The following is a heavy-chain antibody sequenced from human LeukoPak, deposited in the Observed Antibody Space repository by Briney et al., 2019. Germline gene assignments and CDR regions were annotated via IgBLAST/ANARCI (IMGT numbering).Heavy chain of an antibody. Sequence: GGSLRLSCAASGFTFSSYSMNWVRQAPGKGLEWVSSISASSNYIYYADSLKGRFTISRDNAKNSLYPQMNSLRAEDTAVYFCARGAGIAGGSYFDYWGQGTLVTVSS. CDR2: ISASSNYI. CDR3: ARGAGIAGGSYFDY. J-gene: IGHJ4*02. D-gene: IGHD6-13*01. CDR1: GFTFSSYS. V-gene: IGHV3-21*01.